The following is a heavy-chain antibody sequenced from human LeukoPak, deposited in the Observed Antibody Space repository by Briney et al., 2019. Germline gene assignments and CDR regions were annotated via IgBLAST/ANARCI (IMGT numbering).Heavy chain of an antibody. CDR1: GYSFTSSW. Sequence: GESLKISCKGSGYSFTSSWIGWVRQMPGKGVEWMGIIYPGDSDTRYRPSFQGQVTISADKSISTAYLQWSSLNTSDTAMYYCARYTDHYYFDYWGQGTLVTVSS. CDR3: ARYTDHYYFDY. CDR2: IYPGDSDT. V-gene: IGHV5-51*01. J-gene: IGHJ4*02. D-gene: IGHD1-1*01.